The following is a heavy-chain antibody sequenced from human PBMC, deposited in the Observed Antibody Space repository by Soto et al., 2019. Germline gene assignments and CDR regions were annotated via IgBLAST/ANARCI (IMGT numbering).Heavy chain of an antibody. Sequence: GESLKISCAASGFTFSSYEMNWVRQAPGKGLEWVSYISSSGSTIYYADSVKGRFTISRDNAKNSLYLQMNSLSAEDTAVYYCARWGGYVERSAYFVDYWGQGTLVTVSS. D-gene: IGHD5-12*01. CDR3: ARWGGYVERSAYFVDY. V-gene: IGHV3-48*03. CDR1: GFTFSSYE. CDR2: ISSSGSTI. J-gene: IGHJ4*02.